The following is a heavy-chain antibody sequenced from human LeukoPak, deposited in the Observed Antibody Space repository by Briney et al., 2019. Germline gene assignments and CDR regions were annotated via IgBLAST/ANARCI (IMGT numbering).Heavy chain of an antibody. Sequence: PGGSLRLSCAASGFTFSTYWLHWVRQVPGKGLVWVSRINSDGRIITYADSVKGRFTISRDNARNMVYLQMNSLRAEDTAVYYCVASMGTYWVEGTLVPVSS. J-gene: IGHJ4*02. V-gene: IGHV3-74*03. D-gene: IGHD1-7*01. CDR1: GFTFSTYW. CDR2: INSDGRII. CDR3: VASMGTY.